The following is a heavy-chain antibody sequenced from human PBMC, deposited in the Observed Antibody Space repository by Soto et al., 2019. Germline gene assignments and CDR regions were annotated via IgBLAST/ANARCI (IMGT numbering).Heavy chain of an antibody. J-gene: IGHJ4*02. V-gene: IGHV3-30*04. CDR1: GFTFSRYE. CDR3: AKDITMIVAGPGHFDY. D-gene: IGHD3-22*01. CDR2: ITYDGSTK. Sequence: PGGSLRLSCAASGFTFSRYEMHWVRQAAGKGLEWVAVITYDGSTKYYADSVKGRFTISRDNSKNTLYLQMNSLRAEDTAVYYCAKDITMIVAGPGHFDYWGQGTLVTVSS.